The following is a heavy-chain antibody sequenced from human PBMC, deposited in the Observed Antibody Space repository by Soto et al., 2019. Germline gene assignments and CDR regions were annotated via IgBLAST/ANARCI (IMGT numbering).Heavy chain of an antibody. D-gene: IGHD3-10*01. CDR2: INHSGST. V-gene: IGHV4-34*01. CDR1: GGSFSGYY. CDR3: ARGRYEHYYGSGSYYNPARVRNWFDP. J-gene: IGHJ5*02. Sequence: SETLSLTCAVYGGSFSGYYWSWIRQPPGKGLEWIGEINHSGSTNYNPSLKSRVTISVDTSKNQFSLKLSSVTAADTAVYYCARGRYEHYYGSGSYYNPARVRNWFDPWGQGTLVTVSS.